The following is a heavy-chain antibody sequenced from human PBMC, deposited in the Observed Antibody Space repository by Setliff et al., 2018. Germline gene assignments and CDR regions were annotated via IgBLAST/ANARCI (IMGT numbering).Heavy chain of an antibody. CDR3: VRDDADNYDAFDN. J-gene: IGHJ3*02. D-gene: IGHD3-22*01. CDR2: ISYSSSYI. CDR1: GFTFSSYN. V-gene: IGHV3-21*01. Sequence: GGSLRLSCAASGFTFSSYNMNWVRQAPGKGLEWVSSISYSSSYIYYADSVKGRFTISRDNAKNSLYLQMNSLRAEDTGVYYCVRDDADNYDAFDNWGQGTLVTVSS.